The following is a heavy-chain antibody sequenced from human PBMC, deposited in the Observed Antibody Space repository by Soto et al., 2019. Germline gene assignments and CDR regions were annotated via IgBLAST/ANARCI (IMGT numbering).Heavy chain of an antibody. CDR1: GFTFSSYG. Sequence: GGSLRLSCAASGFTFSSYGMHWVRQAPGKGLEWVAVISYDGSNKYYADSVKGRFTISRDNSKKTLYLQMNSLRAEDTAVYYCAKDDYVWGSYRPTDYWGQGTLVTVSS. CDR2: ISYDGSNK. D-gene: IGHD3-16*02. V-gene: IGHV3-30*18. J-gene: IGHJ4*02. CDR3: AKDDYVWGSYRPTDY.